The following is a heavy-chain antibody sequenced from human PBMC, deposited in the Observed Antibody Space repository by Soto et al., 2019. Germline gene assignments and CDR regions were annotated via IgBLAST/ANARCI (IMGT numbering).Heavy chain of an antibody. CDR1: GYTFTSYY. J-gene: IGHJ4*01. CDR3: ARDSEETRYFDWLLNKRYYFDY. CDR2: INPSGGST. D-gene: IGHD3-9*01. V-gene: IGHV1-46*03. Sequence: ASVKVACKASGYTFTSYYMHWVRQAPGQGLEWMGIINPSGGSTSYAQKFQGRVTMTRDTSTSTVYMELSSLRSEDTAVYYCARDSEETRYFDWLLNKRYYFDYWG.